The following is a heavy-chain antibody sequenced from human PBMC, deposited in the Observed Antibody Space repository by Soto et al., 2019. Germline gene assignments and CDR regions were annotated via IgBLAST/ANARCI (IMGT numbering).Heavy chain of an antibody. Sequence: PVESLKISCKGSGYSFTSYWISWVRQMPGKGLEWMGRIDPSDSYTNYSPSFQGHVTISADKSISTAYLQWSSLKASDTAMYYCARDKHIVVVVAAGDGMDVWGQGTTVTVSS. CDR1: GYSFTSYW. D-gene: IGHD2-15*01. J-gene: IGHJ6*02. CDR3: ARDKHIVVVVAAGDGMDV. V-gene: IGHV5-10-1*01. CDR2: IDPSDSYT.